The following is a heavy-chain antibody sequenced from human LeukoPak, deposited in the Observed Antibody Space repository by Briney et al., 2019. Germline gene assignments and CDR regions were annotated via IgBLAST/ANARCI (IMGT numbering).Heavy chain of an antibody. CDR2: INPNSGET. CDR3: ARDRDYSNTERGFDY. V-gene: IGHV1-2*02. J-gene: IGHJ4*02. Sequence: ASVKVSCKTSGYTFTDYYIHWVRQAPGQGLEWMGWINPNSGETNSAQKFQGRVTMTGDTSTSTAYMELSRVTSDGTAVYYCARDRDYSNTERGFDYWGQGTLVTVSS. CDR1: GYTFTDYY. D-gene: IGHD4-11*01.